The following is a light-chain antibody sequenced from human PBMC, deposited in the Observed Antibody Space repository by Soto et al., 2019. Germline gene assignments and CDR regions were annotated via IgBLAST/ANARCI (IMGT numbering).Light chain of an antibody. CDR1: SSDVGGYNY. Sequence: QSALTQPPSASGSPGQLVTISCTGTSSDVGGYNYVSWYQQHPGKAPKLIISEVSKRPSGVPDRFSGSKSGNTASLTVSGLQAEDEADYYCSSYAGSNNYVFGTGTKLTVL. CDR3: SSYAGSNNYV. V-gene: IGLV2-8*01. CDR2: EVS. J-gene: IGLJ1*01.